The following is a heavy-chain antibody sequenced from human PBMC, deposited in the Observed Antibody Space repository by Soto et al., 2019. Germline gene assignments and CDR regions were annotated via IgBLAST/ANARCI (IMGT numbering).Heavy chain of an antibody. V-gene: IGHV4-28*01. CDR1: GYSISSSNW. D-gene: IGHD3-22*01. Sequence: QVQLQESGPGLVKPSDTLFLTCAVSGYSISSSNWWGWIRQPPGKGLEWIGYIYYSGSTYYNPSLKSRVTMSVDTSKNQFSLKLTSVTAVDTAVYYCARSAVGITSVGYFDYWGQGTLVTVSS. CDR2: IYYSGST. J-gene: IGHJ4*02. CDR3: ARSAVGITSVGYFDY.